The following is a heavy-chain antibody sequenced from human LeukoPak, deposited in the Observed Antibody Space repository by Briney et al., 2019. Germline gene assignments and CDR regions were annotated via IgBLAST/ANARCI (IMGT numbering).Heavy chain of an antibody. V-gene: IGHV1-69*05. J-gene: IGHJ6*03. CDR2: IIPIFGTA. CDR1: GGTFSSYA. Sequence: GASVKVSCKASGGTFSSYAISWVRQAPGQGLEWMGGIIPIFGTANYAQKFQGRVTITTDESTSTAYMELSSLRSEDTAVYYCARVKGVVISGYYYYYMDVWGKGTTVTVSS. D-gene: IGHD3-3*01. CDR3: ARVKGVVISGYYYYYMDV.